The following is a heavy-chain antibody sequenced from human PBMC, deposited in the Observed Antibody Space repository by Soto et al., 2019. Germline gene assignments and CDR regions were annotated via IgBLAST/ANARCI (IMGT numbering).Heavy chain of an antibody. CDR1: GFIFSDVY. J-gene: IGHJ5*02. V-gene: IGHV3-11*01. Sequence: QLVESGGGLVKPGGSLRLSCTASGFIFSDVYMAWIRQAPGKGLEWVSYISSDGSATYKDSVKGRFTVSRDNAKDSLYLQMNSLRDEDTAVYYCVRDRDRRWFDPWGQGTLVTVS. CDR2: ISSDGSAT. CDR3: VRDRDRRWFDP. D-gene: IGHD3-10*01.